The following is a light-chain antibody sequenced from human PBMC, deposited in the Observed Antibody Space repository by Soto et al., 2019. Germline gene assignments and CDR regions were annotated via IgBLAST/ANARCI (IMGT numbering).Light chain of an antibody. Sequence: QSALTQPRSVSGSPGQSVTISCTGTSSDVGGYNYVSWYQQHPGKAHKLMIYDVSKRPSGVPDRFSGSKSCNTASLTISGLQAEDEADYYCCSYAGSYYVFGTGTKLTVL. CDR3: CSYAGSYYV. V-gene: IGLV2-11*01. J-gene: IGLJ1*01. CDR1: SSDVGGYNY. CDR2: DVS.